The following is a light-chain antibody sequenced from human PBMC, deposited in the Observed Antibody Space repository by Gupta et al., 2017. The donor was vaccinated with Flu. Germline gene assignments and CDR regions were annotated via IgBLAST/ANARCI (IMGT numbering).Light chain of an antibody. CDR2: GAS. Sequence: TLSCRASQSVSSSYLAWYQQKPGQAPRLLIYGASSRATGIPDRFSGSGSGTDFTLTISRLEPEDFAVYYCQQYGSSPQTFGQGTKVEIK. CDR3: QQYGSSPQT. V-gene: IGKV3-20*01. CDR1: QSVSSSY. J-gene: IGKJ1*01.